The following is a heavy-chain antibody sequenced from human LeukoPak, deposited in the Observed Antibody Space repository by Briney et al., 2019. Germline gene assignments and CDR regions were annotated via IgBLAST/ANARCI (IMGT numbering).Heavy chain of an antibody. CDR2: ISGSGGST. V-gene: IGHV3-23*01. CDR3: AKVGRRWELLLDYFDY. CDR1: GFTFSSYG. D-gene: IGHD1-26*01. Sequence: PSGGSLRLSCAASGFTFSSYGMSWVRQAPGKGLEWVSAISGSGGSTYYADSVKGRLTISRDNSKNTLYLQMNSLRAEDTAVYYCAKVGRRWELLLDYFDYWGQGTLVTVSS. J-gene: IGHJ4*02.